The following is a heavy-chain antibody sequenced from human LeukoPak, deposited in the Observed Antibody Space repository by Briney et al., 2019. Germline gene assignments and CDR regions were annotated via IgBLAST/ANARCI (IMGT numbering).Heavy chain of an antibody. V-gene: IGHV4-34*01. CDR2: INHSGST. CDR1: GGSFSGYY. D-gene: IGHD3/OR15-3a*01. J-gene: IGHJ4*02. Sequence: PSETLSLTCAVYGGSFSGYYWSWIRQPPGKGLEWIGEINHSGSTNYNPSLKSRVTISVDTSKNQFSLKLSSVTAADTAAYYCARGGLVALDYWGQGTLVTVSS. CDR3: ARGGLVALDY.